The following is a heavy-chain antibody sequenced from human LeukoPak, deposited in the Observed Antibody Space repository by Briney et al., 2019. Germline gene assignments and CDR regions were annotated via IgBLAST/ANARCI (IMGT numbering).Heavy chain of an antibody. CDR2: MNPNSGNT. Sequence: ASVKVSCKASGGTFSSYVISWVRQATGQGLEWMGWMNPNSGNTGYAQEFQGRVTITRNTSISTAYMELSSLRSEDTAVYYCARIGSLDAFDIWGQGTMVTVSS. CDR3: ARIGSLDAFDI. J-gene: IGHJ3*02. D-gene: IGHD3-10*01. CDR1: GGTFSSYV. V-gene: IGHV1-8*03.